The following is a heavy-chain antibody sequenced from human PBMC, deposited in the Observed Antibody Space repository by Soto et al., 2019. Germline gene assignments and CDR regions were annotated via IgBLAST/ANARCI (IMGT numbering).Heavy chain of an antibody. V-gene: IGHV3-53*04. D-gene: IGHD5-12*01. CDR1: GFTVTTNY. CDR3: ARHISGYDPYFDY. J-gene: IGHJ4*02. Sequence: EVQVVESGGGLVQPGGSLRLSCVASGFTVTTNYMSWVRQAPGKGLEWLSSIYRGGSTYYADSVKGRFTMSRHNSKNTLYLQLNSLRAEDMAVYYCARHISGYDPYFDYWGQGTLVTVSS. CDR2: IYRGGST.